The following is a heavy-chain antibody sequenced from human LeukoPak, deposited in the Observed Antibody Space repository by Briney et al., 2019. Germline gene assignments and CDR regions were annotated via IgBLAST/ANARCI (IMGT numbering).Heavy chain of an antibody. D-gene: IGHD4-23*01. CDR2: INTNTGNP. J-gene: IGHJ6*02. Sequence: ASVKVSCKASGYTFTSYTINWVRQAPGQGLEWMGWINTNTGNPAYAQGFTGRFVFSLDTSVTTAYLQISSLKAEDTAVYYCARPRWGYFYYGMDVWGQGTTVTVSS. CDR3: ARPRWGYFYYGMDV. CDR1: GYTFTSYT. V-gene: IGHV7-4-1*02.